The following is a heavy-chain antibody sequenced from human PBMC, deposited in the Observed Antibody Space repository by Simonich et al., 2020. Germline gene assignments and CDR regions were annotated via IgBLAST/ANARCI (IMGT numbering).Heavy chain of an antibody. CDR1: GYSISSGYY. Sequence: QVQLQESGPGLVKPSETLSLTCAVSGYSISSGYYWGWIRQPPGKGLEWIGSIYYSGGTYYNPSLKSRVTISVDTSKNQFSLKLSSVTAADTAVYYCARRPRLTNFADAFDIWGQGTMVTVSS. D-gene: IGHD4-4*01. V-gene: IGHV4-38-2*01. CDR2: IYYSGGT. CDR3: ARRPRLTNFADAFDI. J-gene: IGHJ3*02.